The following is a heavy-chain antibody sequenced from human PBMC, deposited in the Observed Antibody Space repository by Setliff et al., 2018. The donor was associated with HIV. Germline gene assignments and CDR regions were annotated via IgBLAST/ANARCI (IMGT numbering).Heavy chain of an antibody. J-gene: IGHJ4*02. V-gene: IGHV1-3*01. D-gene: IGHD1-26*01. CDR2: INVGKGNT. Sequence: ASVKVSCKASGYTFTSYAIHWVRQAPGQWLEWMGWINVGKGNTKYSQVRDRVTVTRDTSINTVYMEVSSLRSDDTAVYYCSRDVGVPGRGNALDYWGQGTQVTVSS. CDR3: SRDVGVPGRGNALDY. CDR1: GYTFTSYA.